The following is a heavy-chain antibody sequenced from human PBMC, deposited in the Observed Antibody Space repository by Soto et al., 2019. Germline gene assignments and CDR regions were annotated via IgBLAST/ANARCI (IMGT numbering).Heavy chain of an antibody. D-gene: IGHD1-7*01. CDR2: ISYDGSNK. CDR3: AKDQEGTGTGIL. CDR1: GFTFSTYV. Sequence: GGSLRLSCAASGFTFSTYVMHWVRQAPGKGLEWVAVISYDGSNKNYADSVKGRFTISRDNSKNTLYLQMNSLRAEDTAVYYCAKDQEGTGTGILWGQGTLVTVSS. J-gene: IGHJ4*02. V-gene: IGHV3-30*18.